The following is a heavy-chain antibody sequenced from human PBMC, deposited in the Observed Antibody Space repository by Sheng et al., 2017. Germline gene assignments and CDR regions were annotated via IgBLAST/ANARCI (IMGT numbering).Heavy chain of an antibody. CDR1: GFTVSSNY. J-gene: IGHJ4*02. CDR2: IYSGGST. Sequence: EVQLVESGGGLVQPGGSVRLSCAASGFTVSSNYMSWVRQAPGKGLEWVSVIYSGGSTYYADSVKGRFTISRDNSKNTLYLQMNSLRAEDTAVYYCASFYDSSGFIDYWGQGTLVTVSS. D-gene: IGHD3-22*01. V-gene: IGHV3-66*01. CDR3: ASFYDSSGFIDY.